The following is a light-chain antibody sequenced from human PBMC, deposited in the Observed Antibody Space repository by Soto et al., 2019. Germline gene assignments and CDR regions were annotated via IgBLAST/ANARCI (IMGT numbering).Light chain of an antibody. Sequence: EIVLIQSPATLSLSPGERATLSCRASQSVGSYLAWYQHNPGQAPRLLISDASNRATGIPARFSGSGSETDFTLTISSLEPEDSAVDYCQQRSNWPSLTFGGGTKVEIK. V-gene: IGKV3-11*01. CDR2: DAS. J-gene: IGKJ4*01. CDR3: QQRSNWPSLT. CDR1: QSVGSY.